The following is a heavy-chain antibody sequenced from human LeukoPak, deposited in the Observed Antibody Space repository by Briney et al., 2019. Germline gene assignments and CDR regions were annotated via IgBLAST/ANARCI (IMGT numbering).Heavy chain of an antibody. D-gene: IGHD3-10*01. Sequence: PGGSLRLSCAASGFTFSNAWMSWVRQAPGKGLEWVGRIKSKTDGGTTDYAAPVKGRFTISRDDSKNTLYLQMNSLKTEDTAVYCCTTDFAVGSAYYFDYWGQGTLVTVSS. CDR3: TTDFAVGSAYYFDY. CDR1: GFTFSNAW. CDR2: IKSKTDGGTT. J-gene: IGHJ4*02. V-gene: IGHV3-15*01.